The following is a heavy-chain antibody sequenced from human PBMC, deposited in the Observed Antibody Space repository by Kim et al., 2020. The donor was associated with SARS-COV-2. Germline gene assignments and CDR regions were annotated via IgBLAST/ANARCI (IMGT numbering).Heavy chain of an antibody. J-gene: IGHJ4*02. CDR2: INGGNGNT. D-gene: IGHD6-19*01. CDR3: AREAVAGSFDH. CDR1: GYSFTTFA. Sequence: ASVKVSCKASGYSFTTFALYRVRRAPGQRLEWMGWINGGNGNTRYSQKFQARVSITRDTSATTAYLELSGLRSEDTAVYYCAREAVAGSFDHWGQGTLVTVSS. V-gene: IGHV1-3*01.